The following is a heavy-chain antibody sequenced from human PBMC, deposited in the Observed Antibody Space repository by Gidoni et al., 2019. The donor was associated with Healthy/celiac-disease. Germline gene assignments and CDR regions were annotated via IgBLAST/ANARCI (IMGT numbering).Heavy chain of an antibody. V-gene: IGHV4-34*01. CDR2: INHSGST. Sequence: QVQLQQWGAGLLKPSETLSLTCAVYGGSFSGYYWSWIRQPPGKVLEWIGEINHSGSTNYNPSRKSRVTISVDTSKNQFSLKLSSVTAADTAVYYCARGQGTVTPFPFDYWGQGTLVTVSS. J-gene: IGHJ4*02. D-gene: IGHD4-17*01. CDR3: ARGQGTVTPFPFDY. CDR1: GGSFSGYY.